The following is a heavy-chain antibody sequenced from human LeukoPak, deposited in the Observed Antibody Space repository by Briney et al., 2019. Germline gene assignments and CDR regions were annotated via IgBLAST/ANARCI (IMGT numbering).Heavy chain of an antibody. CDR2: IYYSGST. V-gene: IGHV4-39*07. Sequence: SETLSLTCTVSGGSISSSTYYWGWIRQPPGKGLEWIGSIYYSGSTNYNPSLKSRVTISVDTSKNQFSLKLSSVTAADTAAYYCARGRTVRGVIKFYYYMDVWGKGTTVTVSS. CDR1: GGSISSSTYY. J-gene: IGHJ6*03. CDR3: ARGRTVRGVIKFYYYMDV. D-gene: IGHD3-10*01.